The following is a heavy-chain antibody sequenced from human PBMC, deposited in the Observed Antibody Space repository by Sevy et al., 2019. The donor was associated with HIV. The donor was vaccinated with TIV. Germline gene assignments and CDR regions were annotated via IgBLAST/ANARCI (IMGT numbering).Heavy chain of an antibody. Sequence: GGSLRLSCAASGFTFSSYGMHWVRQAPGKGLEWVAVISYDGSNKYYADSVKDRFTISRDNSKNTLYLQMNSLRAEESAVYYCAKDDDYGDYFDYWGQGTLVTVSS. D-gene: IGHD4-17*01. V-gene: IGHV3-30*18. CDR3: AKDDDYGDYFDY. CDR1: GFTFSSYG. J-gene: IGHJ4*02. CDR2: ISYDGSNK.